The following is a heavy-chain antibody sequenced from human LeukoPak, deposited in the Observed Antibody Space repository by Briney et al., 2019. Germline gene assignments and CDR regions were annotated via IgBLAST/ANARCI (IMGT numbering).Heavy chain of an antibody. J-gene: IGHJ4*02. CDR1: GGTFSSYA. CDR3: ARDQYYYDSSGYYFSDY. Sequence: SVKVSCKASGGTFSSYAISWVRQAPGQGLEWMGGIIPIFGTANYAQKFQGRVMITADESTSTAYMELSSLRSEDTAVYYCARDQYYYDSSGYYFSDYWGQGTLVTVSS. CDR2: IIPIFGTA. V-gene: IGHV1-69*13. D-gene: IGHD3-22*01.